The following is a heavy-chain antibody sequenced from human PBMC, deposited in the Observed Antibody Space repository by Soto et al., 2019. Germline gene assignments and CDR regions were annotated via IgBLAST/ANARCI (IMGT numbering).Heavy chain of an antibody. J-gene: IGHJ5*02. CDR2: IKSKTDGGRT. D-gene: IGHD2-2*01. V-gene: IGHV3-15*01. CDR1: GFTFNNAW. Sequence: VQLVESGGGLVQPGGSLRLSCAASGFTFNNAWMTWVRQAPGKGLEWVGRIKSKTDGGRTDYAAPVKGRFTISRDDSKNTVYLQMNSLKTEDTAVYYCTTAIVVPRFDPWGQGILVTVSS. CDR3: TTAIVVPRFDP.